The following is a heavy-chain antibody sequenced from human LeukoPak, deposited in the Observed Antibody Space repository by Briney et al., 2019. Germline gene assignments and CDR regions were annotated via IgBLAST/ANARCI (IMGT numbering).Heavy chain of an antibody. J-gene: IGHJ4*02. Sequence: GGSLRLSCAASGFTFSSYWMHWVRQAPGKGLVWVSRINSDGSSTSYADSVKGRSTISRDNAKNTLYLQMSSLRAENTAVYYCASLMLLTASDYWGQGTLVTVSS. CDR2: INSDGSST. CDR1: GFTFSSYW. D-gene: IGHD2-21*02. CDR3: ASLMLLTASDY. V-gene: IGHV3-74*01.